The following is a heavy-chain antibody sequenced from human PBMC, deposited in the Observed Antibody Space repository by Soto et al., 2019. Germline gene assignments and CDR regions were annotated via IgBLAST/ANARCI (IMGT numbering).Heavy chain of an antibody. CDR3: ARLESIAVGGVDY. D-gene: IGHD6-6*01. CDR1: GGSIRSSGYY. Sequence: SETLSLTCTVSGGSIRSSGYYWGWIRQPPGKGLEWIGSIYYSGSTYYNPSLKSRVTISVDTSKNQFSLKLSSVTAADTAVYYRARLESIAVGGVDYWGQGTLVTVSS. V-gene: IGHV4-39*01. J-gene: IGHJ4*02. CDR2: IYYSGST.